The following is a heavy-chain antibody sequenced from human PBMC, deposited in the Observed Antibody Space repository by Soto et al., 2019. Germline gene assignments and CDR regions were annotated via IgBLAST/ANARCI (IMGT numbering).Heavy chain of an antibody. CDR1: GFTFSSYS. J-gene: IGHJ1*01. D-gene: IGHD6-13*01. CDR3: ASYSSWYYRYFQH. V-gene: IGHV3-21*01. Sequence: GGSLRLSCAASGFTFSSYSMNWVRQAPGKGLEWVSSISSSSSYIYYADSVKGRFTISRDNAKNSLYLQMNSLRAEDTAVYYCASYSSWYYRYFQHWGQGTLVTVSS. CDR2: ISSSSSYI.